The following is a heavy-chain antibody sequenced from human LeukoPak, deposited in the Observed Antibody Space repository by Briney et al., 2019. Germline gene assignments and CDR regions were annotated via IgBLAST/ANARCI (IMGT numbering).Heavy chain of an antibody. CDR3: ARGRAGTGSLDY. D-gene: IGHD6-19*01. CDR2: IYTSGST. Sequence: SETLSLTCSVSGGSISGYYWSWIRQPAGKGLEWIGRIYTSGSTNYNPSLKSRVTMSLDTSKNQCSLKLRSLTATDSDVYFCARGRAGTGSLDYWGQGTLVTVSS. V-gene: IGHV4-4*07. J-gene: IGHJ4*02. CDR1: GGSISGYY.